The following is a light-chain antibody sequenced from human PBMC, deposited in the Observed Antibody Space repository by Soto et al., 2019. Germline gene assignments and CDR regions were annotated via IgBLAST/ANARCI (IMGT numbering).Light chain of an antibody. CDR1: QYINTR. CDR2: QTS. J-gene: IGKJ3*01. CDR3: HQRQSWPRT. V-gene: IGKV3-11*01. Sequence: EIVLTQSPATLSSFPGDRVTLSCRASQYINTRLAWYQHRPGQAPRLLIYQTSIRAAGIPARFSASGSGTDFTLTISDVQPEDFALYYCHQRQSWPRTFGQGTKVDS.